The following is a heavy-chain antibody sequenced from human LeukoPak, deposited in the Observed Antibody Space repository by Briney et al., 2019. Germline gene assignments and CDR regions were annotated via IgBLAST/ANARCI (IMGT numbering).Heavy chain of an antibody. CDR2: INWNGGNT. Sequence: GGSLRLSCAASGFTFDDYGMSWVRQAPGKGLEWVSGINWNGGNTGYADSVRGRFTISRDNAENSLYLQMNSLRAEDTAVYYCARVDYGDYVWFDPWGQGTLVTVSS. V-gene: IGHV3-20*04. D-gene: IGHD4-17*01. CDR3: ARVDYGDYVWFDP. J-gene: IGHJ5*02. CDR1: GFTFDDYG.